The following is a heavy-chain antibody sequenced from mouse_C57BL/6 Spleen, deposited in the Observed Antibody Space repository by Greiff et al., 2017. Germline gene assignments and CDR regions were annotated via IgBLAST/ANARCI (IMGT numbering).Heavy chain of an antibody. V-gene: IGHV1-80*01. Sequence: VQLQQSGAELVKPGASVTISCKASGYAFSSYWMNWVKQRPGKGLEWIGQIYPGDGDTNYNGKFKGKATLTADKSSSTAYMQLSSLTSEDSAVYYCARGDSVRCNSGPGYFEDWGQGTTLKVSS. CDR3: ARGDSVRCNSGPGYFED. CDR1: GYAFSSYW. J-gene: IGHJ2*01. D-gene: IGHD3-2*02. CDR2: IYPGDGDT.